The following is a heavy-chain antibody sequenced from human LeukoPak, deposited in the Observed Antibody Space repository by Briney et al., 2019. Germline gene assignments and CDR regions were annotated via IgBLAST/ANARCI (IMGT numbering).Heavy chain of an antibody. CDR3: ARVSSSGYYEY. CDR1: GFTFSSYD. D-gene: IGHD3-22*01. V-gene: IGHV3-13*01. Sequence: GGSLRLSCAASGFTFSSYDMHWVRQATGKGLEWVSCIDTAGDTYYPGSVKGRLTISRENAKNSLYLQMNSLRAGDTAVYYCARVSSSGYYEYWGQGTLVAVSS. J-gene: IGHJ4*02. CDR2: IDTAGDT.